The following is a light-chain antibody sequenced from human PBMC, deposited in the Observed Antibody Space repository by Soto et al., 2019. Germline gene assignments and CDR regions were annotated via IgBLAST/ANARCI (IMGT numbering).Light chain of an antibody. Sequence: EVVMTQSPATLSVSPGERATLSCRASQTVSRNLAWYQQRPGQAPRLLIYDASNRATGIPARFSGSGSGTDFTLTISSLEPEDFAVYYCQQRSNGLTFGGGTKVDIK. CDR3: QQRSNGLT. J-gene: IGKJ4*01. V-gene: IGKV3-11*01. CDR2: DAS. CDR1: QTVSRN.